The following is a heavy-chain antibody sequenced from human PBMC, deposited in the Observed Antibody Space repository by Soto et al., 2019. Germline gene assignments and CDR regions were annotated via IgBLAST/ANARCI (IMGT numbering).Heavy chain of an antibody. V-gene: IGHV4-30-4*01. J-gene: IGHJ3*02. Sequence: QVQLQESGPGLVKPSQTLSLTCTVSGGSISSGDYYWSWIRQPPGKGLEWIGYIYYSGSTYYNPSLKSRVTVSVDTSKNQFSLKPSSVTAADTAVYYCAREPHVSSWHGVDGVDIWGQGTMVTVSS. CDR3: AREPHVSSWHGVDGVDI. CDR2: IYYSGST. CDR1: GGSISSGDYY. D-gene: IGHD6-13*01.